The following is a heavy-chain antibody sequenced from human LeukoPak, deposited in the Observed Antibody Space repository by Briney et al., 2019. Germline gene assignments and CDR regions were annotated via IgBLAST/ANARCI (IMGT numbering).Heavy chain of an antibody. CDR3: AKGRVGSSSSLDY. Sequence: GGSLRLSCAASGFTFSSYGMHWVRQAPGKGLEWVAVISYDGSNKYYADSVKGRFTISRDNSKNTLYLQMNSLRAEDTAVYYCAKGRVGSSSSLDYWGQGTLVTVSS. J-gene: IGHJ4*02. CDR1: GFTFSSYG. D-gene: IGHD6-13*01. V-gene: IGHV3-30*18. CDR2: ISYDGSNK.